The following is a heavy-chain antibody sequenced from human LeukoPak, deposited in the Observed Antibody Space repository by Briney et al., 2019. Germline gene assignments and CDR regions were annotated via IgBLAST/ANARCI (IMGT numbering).Heavy chain of an antibody. J-gene: IGHJ5*02. CDR3: ARDKSTVVARNWFDP. CDR2: INPNSGGT. V-gene: IGHV1-2*02. D-gene: IGHD4-23*01. CDR1: GYTFTGYY. Sequence: ASVKVSCKASGYTFTGYYMHWVRQAPGQGLEWTGWINPNSGGTNYAQKFQGRVTMTRDTSISTAYMELSRLRSDDTAVYYCARDKSTVVARNWFDPWGQGTLVTVSS.